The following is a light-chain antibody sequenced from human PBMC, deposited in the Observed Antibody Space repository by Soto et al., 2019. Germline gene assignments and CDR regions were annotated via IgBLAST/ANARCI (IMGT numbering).Light chain of an antibody. J-gene: IGKJ4*01. CDR1: HSVGSN. Sequence: EIVMTQSPATLSVSPGERATLSCRASHSVGSNLAWYKQKPGQAPRLLIYAASTRATGIPARISGSGSGTDFILTISSLPSEDFAVYYCQQYNNWPPLTFGGGTKVEIK. CDR3: QQYNNWPPLT. CDR2: AAS. V-gene: IGKV3-15*01.